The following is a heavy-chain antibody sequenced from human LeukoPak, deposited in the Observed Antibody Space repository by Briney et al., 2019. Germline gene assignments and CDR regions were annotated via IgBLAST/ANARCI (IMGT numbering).Heavy chain of an antibody. J-gene: IGHJ5*02. CDR3: ARLLYYGSGSYYNWFDP. Sequence: KPSETLSLTCSGSRGSISGYYWSWIRQPPGKGLEWIGYIHYSGSTNYNPSLKSRVTISVDTSKNQFSLKLSSVTAADTAMYYCARLLYYGSGSYYNWFDPWGQGTLVTVSS. CDR1: RGSISGYY. CDR2: IHYSGST. V-gene: IGHV4-59*08. D-gene: IGHD3-10*01.